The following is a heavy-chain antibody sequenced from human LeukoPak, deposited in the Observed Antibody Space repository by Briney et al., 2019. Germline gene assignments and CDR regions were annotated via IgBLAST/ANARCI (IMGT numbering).Heavy chain of an antibody. CDR2: IDRSATTT. J-gene: IGHJ6*04. CDR3: ARAPGSTAAHHFYAMDV. CDR1: GFTFSSYS. Sequence: PGGSLRLSCAASGFTFSSYSMNWVRQAPGKGLEWVSYIDRSATTTYYADSAKGRFTISRDSAKNSVSLQMNSLRTEDTAVYYCARAPGSTAAHHFYAMDVWGKGTTDIVSS. V-gene: IGHV3-48*04. D-gene: IGHD6-6*01.